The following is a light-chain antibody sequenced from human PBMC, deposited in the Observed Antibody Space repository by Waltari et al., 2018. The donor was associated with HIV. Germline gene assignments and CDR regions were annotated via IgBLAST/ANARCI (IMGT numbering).Light chain of an antibody. CDR3: SSRSTINTHVV. CDR1: SSDVCGYNY. Sequence: QSALTQPASVSGSPGQSIPISCPGTSSDVCGYNYVSWYQHHPGKAPKLMILDVSVRPSGISNRFSGSKSDNTAYLTISGLQTDDEADYYCSSRSTINTHVVFGGGTKVTVL. CDR2: DVS. J-gene: IGLJ2*01. V-gene: IGLV2-14*03.